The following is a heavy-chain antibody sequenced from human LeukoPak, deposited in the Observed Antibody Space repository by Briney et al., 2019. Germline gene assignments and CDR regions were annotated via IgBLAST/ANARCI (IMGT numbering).Heavy chain of an antibody. Sequence: ASVKVSCKASGHTFTDYDIHWVRQAPGQGLEWMGWINPNSGDTNYTQKFQGRVTMTRDTAISTAYMEVRRLRFDDTAIYYCARGYGFREATYYYYYGMDVWGQGTTVTVSS. J-gene: IGHJ6*02. V-gene: IGHV1-2*02. D-gene: IGHD2-21*01. CDR1: GHTFTDYD. CDR3: ARGYGFREATYYYYYGMDV. CDR2: INPNSGDT.